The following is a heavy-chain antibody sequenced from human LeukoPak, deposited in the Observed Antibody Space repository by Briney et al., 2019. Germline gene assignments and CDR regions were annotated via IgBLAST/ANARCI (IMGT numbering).Heavy chain of an antibody. Sequence: SETLSLTCTVSGGSISSYYWSWIRQPPGKGLEWIGYIYYSGSTNYNPSLKSRVTISVDTSRNQFSLKLSSVTAADTAVYYCASGWSTHTDAFDIWGQGTMVTVSS. CDR2: IYYSGST. D-gene: IGHD2-15*01. CDR1: GGSISSYY. J-gene: IGHJ3*02. V-gene: IGHV4-59*08. CDR3: ASGWSTHTDAFDI.